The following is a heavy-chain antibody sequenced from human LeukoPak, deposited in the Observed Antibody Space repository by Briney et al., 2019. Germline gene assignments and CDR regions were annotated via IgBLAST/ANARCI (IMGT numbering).Heavy chain of an antibody. Sequence: PGGSLRLSCAASGFTFISYWMHWVRQAPGKGLVWVSRINSDGSSTTCADSVKGRFTISRGNAKNTLYLQMNSLRAEDTAVYYCATVSGTDSSGYVEIDFSGQGTLVTVSS. V-gene: IGHV3-74*01. CDR2: INSDGSST. D-gene: IGHD3-22*01. J-gene: IGHJ4*02. CDR3: ATVSGTDSSGYVEIDF. CDR1: GFTFISYW.